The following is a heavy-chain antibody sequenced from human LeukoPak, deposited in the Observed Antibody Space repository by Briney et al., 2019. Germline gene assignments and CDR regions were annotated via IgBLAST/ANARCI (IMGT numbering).Heavy chain of an antibody. V-gene: IGHV1-8*01. J-gene: IGHJ5*02. CDR2: MSPNDGDT. D-gene: IGHD1-26*01. Sequence: ASVKVSCKTSGYTFNTYDINWVRQALGQGLEWMGRMSPNDGDTDYAPKFRGRVTMTRNASISTAYMELSSLRSEDTAVYYCVRGYNRRLSTSYFDPWGQGSLVTVSS. CDR3: VRGYNRRLSTSYFDP. CDR1: GYTFNTYD.